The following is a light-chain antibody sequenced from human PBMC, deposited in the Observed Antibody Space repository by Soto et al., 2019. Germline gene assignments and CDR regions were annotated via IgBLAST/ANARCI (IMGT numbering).Light chain of an antibody. V-gene: IGLV2-8*01. CDR1: SSDIGGYNF. CDR2: EVN. Sequence: QSVLTQPPSASGSPGQSVTISCTGTSSDIGGYNFVSWYQQHPGKAPKLLIYEVNKRPSGVHDRFSGTKSGHRASLTVSGLQADDEADYYCSSYEGSNEVFGNGTKLTV. J-gene: IGLJ1*01. CDR3: SSYEGSNEV.